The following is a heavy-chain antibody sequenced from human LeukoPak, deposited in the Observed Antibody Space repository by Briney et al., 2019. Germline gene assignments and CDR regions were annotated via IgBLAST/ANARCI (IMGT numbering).Heavy chain of an antibody. CDR1: GYTFTNYG. Sequence: ASVKVSCKASGYTFTNYGISWVRQAPGQGLEWMGWISPYNGNTNYAQKLQGRVTMTTDTSTSTAYMELRSLTSDDTAVYYYARDSLQWLVQPGDYWGQGTLVTVSS. D-gene: IGHD6-19*01. J-gene: IGHJ4*02. V-gene: IGHV1-18*01. CDR2: ISPYNGNT. CDR3: ARDSLQWLVQPGDY.